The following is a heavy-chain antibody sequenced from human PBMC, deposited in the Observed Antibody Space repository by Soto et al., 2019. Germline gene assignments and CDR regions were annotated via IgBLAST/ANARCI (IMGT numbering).Heavy chain of an antibody. CDR1: GGTFSSYA. Sequence: QVQLVQSGAGVKKPGSSVKVSCKASGGTFSSYAITWVRQAPGQGLEWMGGIIPIFGTATYAQKFQGRVTITADESTSTAYMELSSLRSEDTAVYYCATEGDGSGSYYYGLDVWGQGTTVTVSS. CDR2: IIPIFGTA. CDR3: ATEGDGSGSYYYGLDV. J-gene: IGHJ6*02. V-gene: IGHV1-69*12. D-gene: IGHD3-22*01.